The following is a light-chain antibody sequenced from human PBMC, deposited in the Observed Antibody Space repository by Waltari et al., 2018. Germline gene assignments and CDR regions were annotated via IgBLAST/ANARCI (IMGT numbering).Light chain of an antibody. CDR3: HVWDDSVNQVV. V-gene: IGLV3-21*02. CDR1: KISFKS. J-gene: IGLJ2*01. CDR2: DDR. Sequence: SYVVTQPPSLSVAPGQTATITCEGNKISFKSVHWYQQRPGQAPVLVVFDDRNRPSGLPDRFHGSNSGNTATLTILGVEAGDEADYYCHVWDDSVNQVVFAGGTKLTVL.